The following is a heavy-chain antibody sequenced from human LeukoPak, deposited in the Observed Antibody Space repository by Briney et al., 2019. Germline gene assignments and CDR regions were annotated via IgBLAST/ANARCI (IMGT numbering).Heavy chain of an antibody. J-gene: IGHJ4*02. D-gene: IGHD6-19*01. CDR2: ISYDGSKK. CDR1: GFTFRNYG. V-gene: IGHV3-30*03. Sequence: GGSLRLSCAASGFTFRNYGMHWVRQAPGKGLEWVAVISYDGSKKYYADSVKGRFTISRDNSKNSLYLQMNSLRAEDTAVYYCARDHGVAVAGTWGYWGQGTLVTVSS. CDR3: ARDHGVAVAGTWGY.